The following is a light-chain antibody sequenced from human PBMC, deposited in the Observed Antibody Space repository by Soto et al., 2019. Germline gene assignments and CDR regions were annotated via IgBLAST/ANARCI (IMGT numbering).Light chain of an antibody. J-gene: IGLJ1*01. V-gene: IGLV1-44*01. Sequence: QSVLTQPPSASGTPGQRVTISCSGSRSNIGSNTVNWYQQLPGSAPKLLIYSNNQRPSGVPDRISGSKSGTSASLAISGLRSEDEADYYCAAWDDSLNGFYVFGTGTKLTVL. CDR3: AAWDDSLNGFYV. CDR1: RSNIGSNT. CDR2: SNN.